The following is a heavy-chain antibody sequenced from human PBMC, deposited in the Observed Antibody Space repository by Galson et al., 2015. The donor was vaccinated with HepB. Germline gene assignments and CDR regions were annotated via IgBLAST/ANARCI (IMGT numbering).Heavy chain of an antibody. D-gene: IGHD4-23*01. CDR1: GGTFSSYA. CDR2: IIPIFGTA. V-gene: IGHV1-69*13. CDR3: AREGYGGNSLDY. J-gene: IGHJ4*02. Sequence: SVKVSCKASGGTFSSYATSWVRQAPGQGLEWMGGIIPIFGTANYAQKFQGRVTITADESTSTAYMELSSLRSEDTAVYYCAREGYGGNSLDYWGQGTLVTVSS.